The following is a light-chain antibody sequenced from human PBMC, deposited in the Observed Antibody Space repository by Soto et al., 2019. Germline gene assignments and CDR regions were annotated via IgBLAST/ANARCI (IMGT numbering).Light chain of an antibody. CDR2: DAS. CDR1: QSVSNDF. Sequence: EIVLTQSPGILSLSPGERATLSCRASQSVSNDFLAWYQQKPGQAPRLLIYDASNRATGIPARFSGSGSGTDFTLTIGSLEPEDFAVYYCQQRSNWPSITFGQGTRLEIK. V-gene: IGKV3-11*01. CDR3: QQRSNWPSIT. J-gene: IGKJ5*01.